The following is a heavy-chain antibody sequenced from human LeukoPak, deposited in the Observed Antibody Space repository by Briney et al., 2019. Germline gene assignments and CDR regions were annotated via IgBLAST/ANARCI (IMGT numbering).Heavy chain of an antibody. J-gene: IGHJ5*02. Sequence: SETLSLTCTVSGVSISSYYWSWIRQPPGKGLEWIGYIYYSGSTNYNPSLKSRVTISVDTSKNQFSLKLSSVTAADTAVYYCATGATNWELGWFDPWGQGTLVTVSS. CDR3: ATGATNWELGWFDP. V-gene: IGHV4-59*08. CDR1: GVSISSYY. CDR2: IYYSGST. D-gene: IGHD7-27*01.